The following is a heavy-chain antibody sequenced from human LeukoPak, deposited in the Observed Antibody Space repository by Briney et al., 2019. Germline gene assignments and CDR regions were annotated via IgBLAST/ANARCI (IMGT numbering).Heavy chain of an antibody. D-gene: IGHD6-19*01. Sequence: GGSLRLSCAASGFTFSSYSMNWVRQAPGKGLEWVSYISSSSSTIYYADSVKGRFTISRDNAKNSLYLQMNSLRAEDTAVYYCARVFGSSGWFRVDVWGKGTTVTVSS. V-gene: IGHV3-48*01. J-gene: IGHJ6*04. CDR2: ISSSSSTI. CDR3: ARVFGSSGWFRVDV. CDR1: GFTFSSYS.